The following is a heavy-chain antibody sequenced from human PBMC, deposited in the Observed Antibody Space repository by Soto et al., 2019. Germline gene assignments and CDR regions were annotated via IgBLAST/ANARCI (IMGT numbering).Heavy chain of an antibody. V-gene: IGHV4-61*01. CDR2: IYYSGST. D-gene: IGHD2-21*02. CDR3: ARALRAYCGGDCYSAYFDY. J-gene: IGHJ4*02. Sequence: PSETLSLTCTVSGGSVSSGSYYWSWIRQPPGKGLEWIGYIYYSGSTNYNPSLKSRVTISVDTSKNQFSLKLSSVTVADTAVYYCARALRAYCGGDCYSAYFDYWGQGTLVTVSS. CDR1: GGSVSSGSYY.